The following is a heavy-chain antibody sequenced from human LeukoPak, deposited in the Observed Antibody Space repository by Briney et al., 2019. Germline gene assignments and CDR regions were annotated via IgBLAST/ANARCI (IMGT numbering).Heavy chain of an antibody. D-gene: IGHD4-17*01. CDR3: ARNTTVTTERTDAFDI. J-gene: IGHJ3*02. V-gene: IGHV4-61*02. CDR2: IYTSGST. Sequence: SETLSLTCTVSGGSISSGRYYGRWVRQPAGKGLEWIGRIYTSGSTNYNPSLKSRVTISVDTSKNQFSLKLSSVTAADTAVYYCARNTTVTTERTDAFDIWGQGTLVTVSS. CDR1: GGSISSGRYY.